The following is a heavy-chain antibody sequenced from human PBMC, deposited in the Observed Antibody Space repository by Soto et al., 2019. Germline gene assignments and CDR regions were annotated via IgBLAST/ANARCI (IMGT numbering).Heavy chain of an antibody. CDR2: ISSNGGST. Sequence: EVQLVESGGGLFQPGGSLRLSCAASGYTFSSYAMHWVRQAPGKGLEYVSAISSNGGSTYYANSVKGRFTISRDNSKNTLYLQMGSLRAEDMAVYYCARVCLFRSSTYYFDYWGQGTLVTVSS. D-gene: IGHD6-6*01. CDR1: GYTFSSYA. CDR3: ARVCLFRSSTYYFDY. V-gene: IGHV3-64*01. J-gene: IGHJ4*02.